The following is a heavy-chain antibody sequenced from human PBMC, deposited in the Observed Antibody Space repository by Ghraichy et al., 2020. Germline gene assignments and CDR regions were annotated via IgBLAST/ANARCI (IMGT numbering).Heavy chain of an antibody. V-gene: IGHV4-30-2*01. CDR3: ARVVVPAAIRGVNWFDP. CDR1: GGSISSGGYS. CDR2: IYHSGSI. Sequence: SETLSLTCAVSGGSISSGGYSWSWIRQPPGKGLEWIGYIYHSGSIYYNPSLKSRVTISVDRSKNQFSLKLSSVTAADTAVYYCARVVVPAAIRGVNWFDPWGQGTLVTVSS. D-gene: IGHD2-2*02. J-gene: IGHJ5*02.